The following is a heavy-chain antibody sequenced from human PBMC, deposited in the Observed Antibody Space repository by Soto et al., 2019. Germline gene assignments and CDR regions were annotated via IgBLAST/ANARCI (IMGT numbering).Heavy chain of an antibody. Sequence: EEQLVESGGGSVQPGGPLRLSCAASGFTFSMHWMHWVRRAPGKGLEWVSRINSDGSISNYAESVIGRFTISRDNAKKILTLQMDSLRVEDTAVYYCVRVGTMIRGGYTMDLWGQGTTVIVSS. CDR3: VRVGTMIRGGYTMDL. J-gene: IGHJ6*02. CDR2: INSDGSIS. CDR1: GFTFSMHW. D-gene: IGHD3-10*01. V-gene: IGHV3-74*01.